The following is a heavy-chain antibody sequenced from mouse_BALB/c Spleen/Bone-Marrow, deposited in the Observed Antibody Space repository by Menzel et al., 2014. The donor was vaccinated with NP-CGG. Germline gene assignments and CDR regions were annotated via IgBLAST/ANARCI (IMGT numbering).Heavy chain of an antibody. J-gene: IGHJ1*01. CDR2: INPSSGYT. CDR3: ANYYGSSYGYFDV. D-gene: IGHD1-1*01. CDR1: GYTFTSYT. Sequence: VQLQQSAAELARPGASVKMSCKASGYTFTSYTMHWVKQRPGQGLEWIGYINPSSGYTEYNRKFKDKTTLTADKSSSTAYMQLSSLTSEDSAVYYCANYYGSSYGYFDVWGAGTTVTVSS. V-gene: IGHV1-4*02.